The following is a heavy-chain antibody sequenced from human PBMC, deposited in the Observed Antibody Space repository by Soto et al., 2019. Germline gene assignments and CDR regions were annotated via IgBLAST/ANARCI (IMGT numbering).Heavy chain of an antibody. CDR1: GGSISSHY. D-gene: IGHD3-22*01. CDR3: ARDAYYYDSSGYSRYAFDI. V-gene: IGHV4-59*11. J-gene: IGHJ3*02. Sequence: QVQLQESGPGLVKPSETLSLTCTVSGGSISSHYWSWIRQPPGKGLEWIGYIYYSGSTNYNPSLKSRVTISVDTSKNQFSLKLSSVTAADTAVYYCARDAYYYDSSGYSRYAFDIWGQGTMVTVSS. CDR2: IYYSGST.